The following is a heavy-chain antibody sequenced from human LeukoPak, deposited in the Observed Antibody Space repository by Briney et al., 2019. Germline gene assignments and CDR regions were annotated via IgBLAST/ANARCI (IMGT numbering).Heavy chain of an antibody. V-gene: IGHV1-24*01. CDR1: GYTLTELS. J-gene: IGHJ6*02. CDR3: ATSPTYYDSTTPYYYYGMDV. D-gene: IGHD3-3*01. Sequence: ASVKVSRKVSGYTLTELSMHWVRQAPGKGLEWMGGFDPEDGETIYAQKFQGRVTMTEDTSTDTAYMELSSLRSEDTAVYYCATSPTYYDSTTPYYYYGMDVWGQGTTVTVSS. CDR2: FDPEDGET.